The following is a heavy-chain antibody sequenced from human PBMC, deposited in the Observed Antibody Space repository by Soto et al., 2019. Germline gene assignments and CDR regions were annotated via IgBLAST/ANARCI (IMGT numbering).Heavy chain of an antibody. D-gene: IGHD6-6*01. V-gene: IGHV4-30-4*01. CDR3: ARELGFIAAASNYYGMDV. CDR2: VSYTGST. CDR1: GGSISSRDFY. Sequence: VQLQESGPGLVKPSQTLSLTCTVSGGSISSRDFYWSWVRQPPGKGLEWLGYVSYTGSTYYNPSLRGRLNISIDTSKRQFSLRLSSVTAADTALYYCARELGFIAAASNYYGMDVWGQGTTVTVSS. J-gene: IGHJ6*02.